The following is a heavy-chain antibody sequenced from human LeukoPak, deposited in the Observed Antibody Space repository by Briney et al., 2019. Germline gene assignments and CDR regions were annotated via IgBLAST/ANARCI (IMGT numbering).Heavy chain of an antibody. V-gene: IGHV1-69*05. Sequence: GASVKVSCKASGYKFTSFGVSWARQAPGQGLEWMGGIIPIFGTANYAQKFQGRVTITTDESTSTAYMELSSLRSEDTAVYYCAREIAVAGRYYFDYWGQGTLVTVSS. CDR2: IIPIFGTA. J-gene: IGHJ4*02. D-gene: IGHD6-19*01. CDR3: AREIAVAGRYYFDY. CDR1: GYKFTSFG.